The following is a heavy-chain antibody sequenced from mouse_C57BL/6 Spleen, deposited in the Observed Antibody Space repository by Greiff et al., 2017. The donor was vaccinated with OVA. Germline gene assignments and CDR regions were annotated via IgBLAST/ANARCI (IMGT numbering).Heavy chain of an antibody. D-gene: IGHD2-4*01. V-gene: IGHV5-17*01. CDR2: ISSGSSTI. J-gene: IGHJ3*01. CDR1: GFTFSDYG. CDR3: ARPPYYDYDGFAY. Sequence: EVQLQESGGGLVKPGGSLKLSCAASGFTFSDYGMHWVRQAPEKGLEWVAYISSGSSTIYYADTVKGRFTISRDNAKNTLFLQMTSLRSEDTAMYYCARPPYYDYDGFAYWGQGTLVTVSA.